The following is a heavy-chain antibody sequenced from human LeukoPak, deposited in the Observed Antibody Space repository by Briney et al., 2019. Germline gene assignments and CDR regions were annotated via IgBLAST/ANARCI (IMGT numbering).Heavy chain of an antibody. CDR1: GFIFDDYA. J-gene: IGHJ4*02. Sequence: GGSLRLSCAASGFIFDDYAMHWVRQAPGKGLEWVSGISWNSGTIDYAASVKGRFTISRDSAKNSLSLQMNSLRPEDTALYCCSKEGVRRTFDFWGQGAPVTVCS. D-gene: IGHD1-7*01. V-gene: IGHV3-9*01. CDR3: SKEGVRRTFDF. CDR2: ISWNSGTI.